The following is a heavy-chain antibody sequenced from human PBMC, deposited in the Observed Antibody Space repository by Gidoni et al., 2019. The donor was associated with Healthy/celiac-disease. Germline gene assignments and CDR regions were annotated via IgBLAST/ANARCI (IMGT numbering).Heavy chain of an antibody. J-gene: IGHJ5*02. V-gene: IGHV3-43*01. CDR3: AKGGRYSGSYLNWFDP. CDR2: ISWDGGST. CDR1: GFTLDDYT. D-gene: IGHD1-26*01. Sequence: EVQLVESGGVVVQPGGFLRLSCAASGFTLDDYTMHCVRQAAGKGLELVSLISWDGGSTYYADSVKGRFTISRDNSKNSLYLQMNSLRTEDTALYYCAKGGRYSGSYLNWFDPWGQGTLVTVSS.